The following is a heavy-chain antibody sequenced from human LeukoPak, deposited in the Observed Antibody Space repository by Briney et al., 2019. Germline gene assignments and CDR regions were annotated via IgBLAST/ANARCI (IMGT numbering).Heavy chain of an antibody. D-gene: IGHD1-26*01. CDR1: GYIFTSYW. V-gene: IGHV5-51*01. CDR2: IYPGDSDT. CDR3: ARRSGSFQGDYNFDY. J-gene: IGHJ4*02. Sequence: GESLKISCQGSGYIFTSYWIAWVRQMPGKGLEWMGIIYPGDSDTRYSPSFQGQVTISADKSISTAYLQWSSLKASDTAMYHCARRSGSFQGDYNFDYWGQGTLVTVSS.